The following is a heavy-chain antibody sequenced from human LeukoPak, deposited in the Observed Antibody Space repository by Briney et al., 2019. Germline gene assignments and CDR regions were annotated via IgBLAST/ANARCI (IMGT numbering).Heavy chain of an antibody. CDR2: ITSSNSYI. Sequence: PGGPLRLSCAASGFTFSAYSMNWVRQAPGKGLEWVSSITSSNSYIYYADSLKGRFTVSRDNAKNSLYLQMNSLRAEDTALYYCARDRGTYSHFYYGMDVWGQGTTVTVSS. CDR1: GFTFSAYS. J-gene: IGHJ6*02. V-gene: IGHV3-21*01. D-gene: IGHD2-15*01. CDR3: ARDRGTYSHFYYGMDV.